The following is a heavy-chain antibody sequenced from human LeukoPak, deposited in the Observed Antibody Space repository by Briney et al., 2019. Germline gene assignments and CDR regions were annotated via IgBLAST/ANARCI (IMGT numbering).Heavy chain of an antibody. Sequence: LETLSLTCTVSGGSISSSSYYWGWIRQPPGKGLEWIGSIYYSGNTYYNPSLKSRVTISVDTSKNQFSLKLSSVTAADTAVYYCARHPRRYFGPADIWGQGTMVNVSS. J-gene: IGHJ3*02. CDR2: IYYSGNT. V-gene: IGHV4-39*01. CDR3: ARHPRRYFGPADI. D-gene: IGHD3-9*01. CDR1: GGSISSSSYY.